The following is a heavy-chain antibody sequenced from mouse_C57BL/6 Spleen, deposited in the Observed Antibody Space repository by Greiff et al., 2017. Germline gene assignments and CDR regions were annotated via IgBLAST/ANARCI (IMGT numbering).Heavy chain of an antibody. J-gene: IGHJ2*01. V-gene: IGHV1-80*01. D-gene: IGHD3-2*02. CDR3: GGGRLDHDLDY. Sequence: QVQLQQSGAELVKPGASVKISCKASGYAFSSYWMNWVKQRPGKGLEWIGQIYPGDGDTNYNGEFKGKATLTADKSSSTAYMQLSSLTSEASAVYCCGGGRLDHDLDYWGQGTTLTVSS. CDR2: IYPGDGDT. CDR1: GYAFSSYW.